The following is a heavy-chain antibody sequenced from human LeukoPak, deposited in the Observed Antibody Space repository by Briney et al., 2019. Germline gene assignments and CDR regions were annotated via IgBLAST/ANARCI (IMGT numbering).Heavy chain of an antibody. J-gene: IGHJ6*03. CDR1: GYTLTELS. V-gene: IGHV1-8*03. D-gene: IGHD1-1*01. CDR3: ARAPTWNYNYYYIDV. CDR2: MNPHSGNT. Sequence: ASVKVSCKVSGYTLTELSMHWVRQATGQGLEWMGWMNPHSGNTGYAQKFQGRVTITRNTSISTAYMELSSLRSEDTAVYYCARAPTWNYNYYYIDVWGKGTTVTVSS.